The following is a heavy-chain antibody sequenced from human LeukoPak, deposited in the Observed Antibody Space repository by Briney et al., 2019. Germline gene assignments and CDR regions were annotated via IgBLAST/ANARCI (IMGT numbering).Heavy chain of an antibody. CDR3: ARGSRTIFGVVILMAYYDY. CDR2: MKKYRSEK. D-gene: IGHD3-3*01. V-gene: IGHV3-7*01. J-gene: IGHJ4*02. CDR1: GFTFCSYW. Sequence: GGSLRLSCAASGFTFCSYWVSWVRRAGGKGLGWVGDMKKYRSEKYYVDSVKGRFTISRHNAKNSLYLQRNSLRAEDTAVYYCARGSRTIFGVVILMAYYDYWGQGTLVTVSS.